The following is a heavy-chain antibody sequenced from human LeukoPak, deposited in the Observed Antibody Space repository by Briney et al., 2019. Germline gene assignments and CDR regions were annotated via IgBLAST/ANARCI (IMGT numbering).Heavy chain of an antibody. J-gene: IGHJ4*02. D-gene: IGHD5-18*01. CDR2: ISYDGSNT. V-gene: IGHV3-30-3*01. CDR1: GFTFSSYA. CDR3: ARDPDTTMVTLLLDY. Sequence: GGSLRLSCAASGFTFSSYAMHWVRQAPGKGLEWVAIISYDGSNTDYADSVKGRFTISRDTSKNTLYVQMNSLRAEDTAVYYCARDPDTTMVTLLLDYWSQGTLVTVSS.